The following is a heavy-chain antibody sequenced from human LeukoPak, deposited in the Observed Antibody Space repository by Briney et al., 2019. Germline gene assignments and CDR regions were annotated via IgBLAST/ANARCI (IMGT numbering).Heavy chain of an antibody. CDR2: IWYDGSNK. J-gene: IGHJ6*02. D-gene: IGHD3-10*01. CDR1: GFTFSSYG. V-gene: IGHV3-33*01. CDR3: ARPSRGYYYGSGSYSVYGMDV. Sequence: QPGGSLRLSCAASGFTFSSYGMHWVRQAPGKGLEWVAVIWYDGSNKYYADSVKGRFTISRDNSKNTLYLQMNSLRAEDTAVCYCARPSRGYYYGSGSYSVYGMDVWGQGTTVTVSS.